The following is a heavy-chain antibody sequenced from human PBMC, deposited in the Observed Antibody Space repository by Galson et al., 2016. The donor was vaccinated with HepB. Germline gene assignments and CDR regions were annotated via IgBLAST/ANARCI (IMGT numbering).Heavy chain of an antibody. V-gene: IGHV5-51*01. J-gene: IGHJ5*02. CDR1: GYKFTTYW. D-gene: IGHD3-10*01. Sequence: QSGAEVKKVGESVKISRKGSGYKFTTYWIAWVRQVPGKGLEWLGIIYPGDSDVKYHPSILGQVTISADKSIGAVYLQWSTLKASDTAIYYCAVFNGFVANWLNPWGQGTQVTVSS. CDR2: IYPGDSDV. CDR3: AVFNGFVANWLNP.